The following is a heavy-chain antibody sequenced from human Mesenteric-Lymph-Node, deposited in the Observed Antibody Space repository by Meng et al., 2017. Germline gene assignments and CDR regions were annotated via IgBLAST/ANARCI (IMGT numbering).Heavy chain of an antibody. CDR3: AKAPDCINGICYFMDY. V-gene: IGHV3-23*01. D-gene: IGHD2-8*01. Sequence: GGSLRLSCATSGFTFSTSAMSWVRLAPGKGLEWLSGISGSGVSTYYADTVKGRFTISRDNSRHTLYLQMNSLSVEDTAVYYCAKAPDCINGICYFMDYWGQGTLVTVSS. CDR2: ISGSGVST. CDR1: GFTFSTSA. J-gene: IGHJ4*02.